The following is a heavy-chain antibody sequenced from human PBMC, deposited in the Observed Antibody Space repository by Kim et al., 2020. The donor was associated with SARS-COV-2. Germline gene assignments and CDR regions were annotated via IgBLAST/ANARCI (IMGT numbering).Heavy chain of an antibody. Sequence: SETLSLTCTVSGGSISSYYWSWIRQPPGKGLEWIGYIYYSGSTNYNPSLKSRVTISVDTSKNQFSLKLSSVTAADTAVYYCASGAYRDSSGWYNYWGQGTLVTVSS. V-gene: IGHV4-59*01. D-gene: IGHD6-19*01. CDR3: ASGAYRDSSGWYNY. J-gene: IGHJ4*02. CDR1: GGSISSYY. CDR2: IYYSGST.